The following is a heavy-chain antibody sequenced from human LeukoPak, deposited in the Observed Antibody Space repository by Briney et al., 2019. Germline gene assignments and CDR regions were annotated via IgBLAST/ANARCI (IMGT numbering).Heavy chain of an antibody. J-gene: IGHJ5*02. D-gene: IGHD5-12*01. CDR3: VISFPGYTSSPNWFDP. CDR1: GYSFVLYG. Sequence: GASVKVSCKASGYSFVLYGISWVRQAPGEGPEWMGWISGSTGDTNYAQKFQGRVTMTADTSSSTAYMELRSLRSDDTALYYCVISFPGYTSSPNWFDPWGQGTLVTVSS. V-gene: IGHV1-18*01. CDR2: ISGSTGDT.